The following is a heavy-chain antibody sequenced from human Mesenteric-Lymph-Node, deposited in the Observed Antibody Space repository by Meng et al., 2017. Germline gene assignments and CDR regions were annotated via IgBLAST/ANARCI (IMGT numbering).Heavy chain of an antibody. CDR2: ISSNGACT. V-gene: IGHV3-23*01. Sequence: EVQRWESGGGFVQPAGSLRFSCAASGFTFSSYAMSWVRQAPGQGLEWVSSISSNGACTYYADSVKGRVTIYRDNPKNTLYLQMNSLRAEDAAVYYCAKGLITHSSSSFGTWGQGTLVTVSS. D-gene: IGHD6-6*01. J-gene: IGHJ5*02. CDR3: AKGLITHSSSSFGT. CDR1: GFTFSSYA.